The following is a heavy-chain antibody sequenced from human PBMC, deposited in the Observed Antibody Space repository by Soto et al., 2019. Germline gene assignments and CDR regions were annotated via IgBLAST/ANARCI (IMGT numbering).Heavy chain of an antibody. CDR1: GGSFSGYY. Sequence: PSETLSLTCAVYGGSFSGYYWSWIRQPPGKGLEWIGEINHSGSTNYNPSLKSRVTISVDTSKNQFSLKLSSVTAADTAVYYCAREVTGFGTSWFDPWGQGTLVTVSS. D-gene: IGHD1-20*01. J-gene: IGHJ5*02. CDR2: INHSGST. CDR3: AREVTGFGTSWFDP. V-gene: IGHV4-34*01.